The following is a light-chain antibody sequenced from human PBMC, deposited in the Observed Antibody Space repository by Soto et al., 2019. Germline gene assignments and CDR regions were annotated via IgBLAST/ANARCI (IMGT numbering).Light chain of an antibody. CDR2: DTS. CDR3: LLSYTYSVL. J-gene: IGLJ2*01. Sequence: QAVVTQEPSLTVSPGGTVTLTCGSSSGAVTSGHYPYWFQQKPGQAPRTLIYDTSNKLSWTPARFSGSLLGGKAALTLSDPQPEDEADYYCLLSYTYSVLFGGGTKLTVL. V-gene: IGLV7-46*01. CDR1: SGAVTSGHY.